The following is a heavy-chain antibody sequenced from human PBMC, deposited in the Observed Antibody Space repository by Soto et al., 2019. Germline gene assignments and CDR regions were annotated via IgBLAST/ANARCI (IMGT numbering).Heavy chain of an antibody. D-gene: IGHD6-13*01. CDR3: GRDADGHAGTGGGMDV. V-gene: IGHV3-33*01. CDR2: IWHDGSKK. CDR1: GFTFSSYG. J-gene: IGHJ6*02. Sequence: QVQLVESGGGVVQPGTSLSLSCAVSGFTFSSYGMHWVRQAPGKGLEWVAVIWHDGSKKYYVDSVKGRFTISRDSSKKILYLQMNSLGIEDPAGYYWGRDADGHAGTGGGMDVWGQGTTVTASS.